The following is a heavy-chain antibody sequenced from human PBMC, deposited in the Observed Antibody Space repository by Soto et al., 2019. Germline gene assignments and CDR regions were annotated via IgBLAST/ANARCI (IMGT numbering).Heavy chain of an antibody. V-gene: IGHV1-2*04. D-gene: IGHD3-3*01. CDR3: ARDFSRLSNRAANWFDP. CDR2: INPSSGGT. CDR1: GYTFTGYY. Sequence: ASVKVSCKASGYTFTGYYMHWVRQAPGQGLEWMGWINPSSGGTNYAQKFQGWVTMTRDTSISTAYMELSRLRSDDTAVYYCARDFSRLSNRAANWFDPWGQGTLVTVSS. J-gene: IGHJ5*02.